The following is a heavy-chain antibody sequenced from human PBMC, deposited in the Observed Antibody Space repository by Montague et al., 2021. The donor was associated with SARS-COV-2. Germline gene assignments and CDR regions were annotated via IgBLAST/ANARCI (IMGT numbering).Heavy chain of an antibody. CDR1: GGSISSFY. D-gene: IGHD2-15*01. J-gene: IGHJ4*02. Sequence: SETLSLTCTVSGGSISSFYWSWFRQPSGKGLEWIGYISDSGSTNYNPSLTSRVTMSVDTSKNQFSLKVNSVTAADTAVYYCARHYSATLPAVYWGQGTLVTVSS. CDR2: ISDSGST. V-gene: IGHV4-59*08. CDR3: ARHYSATLPAVY.